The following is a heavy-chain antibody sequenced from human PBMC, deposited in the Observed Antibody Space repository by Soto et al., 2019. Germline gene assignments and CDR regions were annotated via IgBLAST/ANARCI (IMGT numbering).Heavy chain of an antibody. J-gene: IGHJ4*02. Sequence: PGGSLRLSCAASGFTFSSYAMSWVRQAPGKGLEWVSAISGSGGSTYYADSVKGRFTISRDNSKNTLYLQMNSLRAEDTAVYYCAKAPLGPAVGYRNEEFDYWGQGTLVTVSS. CDR3: AKAPLGPAVGYRNEEFDY. CDR2: ISGSGGST. D-gene: IGHD1-1*01. CDR1: GFTFSSYA. V-gene: IGHV3-23*01.